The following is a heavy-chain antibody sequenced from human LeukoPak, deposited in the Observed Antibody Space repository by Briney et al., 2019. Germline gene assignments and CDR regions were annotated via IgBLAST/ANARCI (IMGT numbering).Heavy chain of an antibody. CDR1: GDSISSSTYY. Sequence: PSETLSLTCTVSGDSISSSTYYWGWIRQPPGKGLEWLGNVSYTGSTYYNPSLKSRLIFSVDTSKNQFSLRLTSVTAADTAFYYCVRQGLEMTGGGWFDPWGQGTLVTVSS. V-gene: IGHV4-39*01. CDR3: VRQGLEMTGGGWFDP. D-gene: IGHD2-8*02. J-gene: IGHJ5*02. CDR2: VSYTGST.